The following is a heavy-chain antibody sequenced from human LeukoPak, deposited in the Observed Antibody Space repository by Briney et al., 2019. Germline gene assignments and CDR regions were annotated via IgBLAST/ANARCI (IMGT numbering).Heavy chain of an antibody. CDR2: ISGSGANT. CDR3: ARDLGNSGSH. D-gene: IGHD1-26*01. J-gene: IGHJ4*02. CDR1: GFTFSSYA. Sequence: GSLRLSCAASGFTFSSYAMNWVRQAPGKGLEWVSGISGSGANTYYADSVKGRFTISRDNAKNSVYLQMNSLRDEDTAVYYCARDLGNSGSHWGQGTLATVSS. V-gene: IGHV3-23*01.